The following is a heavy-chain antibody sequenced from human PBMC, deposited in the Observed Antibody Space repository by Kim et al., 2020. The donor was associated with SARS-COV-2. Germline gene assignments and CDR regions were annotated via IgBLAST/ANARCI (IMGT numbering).Heavy chain of an antibody. CDR3: AREGIPRSWYDYYYYIDV. D-gene: IGHD6-13*01. J-gene: IGHJ6*03. CDR2: ISGFNGNT. V-gene: IGHV1-18*01. CDR1: GYTFTSFG. Sequence: ASVKVSCKASGYTFTSFGISWVRQAPGQGLEWMGWISGFNGNTHYAQKFHDRLTMTTDTSTSTAYMELSSLRSDDTALYYCAREGIPRSWYDYYYYIDVW.